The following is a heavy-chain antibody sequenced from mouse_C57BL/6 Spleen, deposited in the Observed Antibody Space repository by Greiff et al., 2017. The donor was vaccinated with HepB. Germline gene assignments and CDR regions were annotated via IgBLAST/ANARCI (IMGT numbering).Heavy chain of an antibody. J-gene: IGHJ3*01. D-gene: IGHD3-3*01. CDR3: ARSDSPEFAY. CDR2: IDPEDGET. V-gene: IGHV14-2*01. CDR1: GFNIKDYY. Sequence: VQLQQSGAELVKPGASVKLSCTASGFNIKDYYMHWVKQRTEQGLEWIGRIDPEDGETKYAPNFQGKATITADTSSNTAYLQLSSLTSEDTAVYYCARSDSPEFAYWGQGTLVTVSA.